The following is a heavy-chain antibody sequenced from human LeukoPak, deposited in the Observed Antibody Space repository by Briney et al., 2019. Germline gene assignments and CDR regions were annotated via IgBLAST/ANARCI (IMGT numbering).Heavy chain of an antibody. Sequence: RGSLRVSSADSGFTFCSSVMRWVSPGPGGGREWGSAISDSVGSTYSSDSVKGGVTPSTDTSQNTLYMQMNTLRAEDTAIYYCAKGSSSSRPYYFDYWGQGTLVTVSS. D-gene: IGHD2-2*01. V-gene: IGHV3-23*01. CDR2: ISDSVGST. CDR3: AKGSSSSRPYYFDY. CDR1: GFTFCSSV. J-gene: IGHJ4*02.